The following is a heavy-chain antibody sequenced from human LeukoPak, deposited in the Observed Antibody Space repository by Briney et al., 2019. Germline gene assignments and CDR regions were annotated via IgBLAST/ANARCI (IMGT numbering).Heavy chain of an antibody. V-gene: IGHV1-69*04. CDR3: AIQYSGSYYFDY. J-gene: IGHJ4*02. CDR1: GGTFSSYA. D-gene: IGHD1-26*01. CDR2: IIPILGIA. Sequence: SVKVSCKASGGTFSSYAISWVRQAPGQGLEWMGRIIPILGIANYAQKFQGRVTITADKSTSTAYMELSSLRSEDTAVYYCAIQYSGSYYFDYWDQGTLVTVSS.